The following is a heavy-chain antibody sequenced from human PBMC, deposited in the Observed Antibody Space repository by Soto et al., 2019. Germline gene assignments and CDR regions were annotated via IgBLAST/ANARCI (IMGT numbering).Heavy chain of an antibody. Sequence: ASVKVSCKASGYTFTSYDINWVRQATGQGLEWMGWMNPNSGNTGYAQRFQGRVTMTRNTSISTAYMELSSLRSEDTAVYYCATPSGYDSGAFDIWGQGTMVTVS. CDR2: MNPNSGNT. D-gene: IGHD5-12*01. V-gene: IGHV1-8*01. J-gene: IGHJ3*02. CDR3: ATPSGYDSGAFDI. CDR1: GYTFTSYD.